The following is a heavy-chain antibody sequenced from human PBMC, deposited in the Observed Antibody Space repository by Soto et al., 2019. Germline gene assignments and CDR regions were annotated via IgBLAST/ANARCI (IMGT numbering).Heavy chain of an antibody. D-gene: IGHD3-10*01. Sequence: ASVKVSCKASGYTFTTYPMHWVRQAPGQRLEWMGWINAGNDNAEYSQEFQGRVTIARDTSASIAYMELSSLKSEDTAVYYCARGELLWDYWGQGTLVTVSS. J-gene: IGHJ4*02. V-gene: IGHV1-3*01. CDR3: ARGELLWDY. CDR2: INAGNDNA. CDR1: GYTFTTYP.